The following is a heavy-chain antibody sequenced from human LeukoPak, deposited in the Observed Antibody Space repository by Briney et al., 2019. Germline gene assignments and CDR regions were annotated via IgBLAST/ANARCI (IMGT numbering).Heavy chain of an antibody. Sequence: PSETLLQACSVSGVSLSSYYWSWSRQSPGKGLEWIGYIHNSGRTNYNPSLKSRVTGFVDTSKNQVSLRLSSVTAADTAVYYCARHGTVSSVSYFGYWGQGALVTVSS. CDR3: ARHGTVSSVSYFGY. J-gene: IGHJ4*02. CDR1: GVSLSSYY. D-gene: IGHD1-26*01. V-gene: IGHV4-59*08. CDR2: IHNSGRT.